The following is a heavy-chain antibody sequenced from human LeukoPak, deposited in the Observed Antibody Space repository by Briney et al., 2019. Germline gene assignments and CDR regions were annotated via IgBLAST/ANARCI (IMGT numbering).Heavy chain of an antibody. CDR3: AKALYLSSAWYRSFDY. D-gene: IGHD6-19*01. Sequence: PGGSLRLSCAASGFTFSSYAMSWVRQAPGKGLDWVSGISGSVGSTIYADSVKGRFTISRDNSKNTLYLQMNSLRAEDTAIYYCAKALYLSSAWYRSFDYWGQGTLVTVSS. CDR2: ISGSVGST. CDR1: GFTFSSYA. V-gene: IGHV3-23*01. J-gene: IGHJ4*02.